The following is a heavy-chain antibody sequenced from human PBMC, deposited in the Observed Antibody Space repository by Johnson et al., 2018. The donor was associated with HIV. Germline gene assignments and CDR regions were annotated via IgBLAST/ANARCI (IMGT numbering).Heavy chain of an antibody. J-gene: IGHJ3*02. Sequence: VQLVESGGGLVQPGGSLRLSCVASGFSFRSYWMTWVRQAPGKGLEWVANIKQDGSEKYYVDSVKGRFTISRDNAKNSLYLQMNSLRAEDTAVYYCASIYYDILTGYYYDAFDIWGQGTMVTVSS. CDR1: GFSFRSYW. V-gene: IGHV3-7*02. D-gene: IGHD3-9*01. CDR3: ASIYYDILTGYYYDAFDI. CDR2: IKQDGSEK.